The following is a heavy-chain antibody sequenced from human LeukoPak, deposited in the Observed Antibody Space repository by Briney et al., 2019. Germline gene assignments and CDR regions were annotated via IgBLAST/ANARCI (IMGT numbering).Heavy chain of an antibody. V-gene: IGHV4-59*08. CDR1: GGSISSYY. CDR3: AGHHPRNTVDF. J-gene: IGHJ4*02. CDR2: ISDIGSI. Sequence: NSSETLSLTCTVSGGSISSYYWSWIRQPPGKGLEWIAYISDIGSINYNPSLKSRVTISLDTSKNQFSLKLSSVTAADTAVHYCAGHHPRNTVDFWGQGTLVTVSS. D-gene: IGHD2/OR15-2a*01.